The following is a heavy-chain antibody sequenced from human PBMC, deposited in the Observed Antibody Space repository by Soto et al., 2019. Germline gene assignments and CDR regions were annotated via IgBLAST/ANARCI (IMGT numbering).Heavy chain of an antibody. V-gene: IGHV1-3*01. J-gene: IGHJ4*02. D-gene: IGHD1-26*01. CDR2: INAGNGNT. CDR1: GYTFTSYA. CDR3: ARQGWELHPFEY. Sequence: QVQLVQSGAEVKKPGASVKVSCKASGYTFTSYAMHWVRQAPGQRLEWMGWINAGNGNTKYSQKFQGRVTITRDTTASTAYMELSSLRSEVTAVYFCARQGWELHPFEYWGRGTLVTVSS.